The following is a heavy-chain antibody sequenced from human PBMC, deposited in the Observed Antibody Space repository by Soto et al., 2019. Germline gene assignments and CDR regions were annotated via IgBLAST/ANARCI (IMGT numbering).Heavy chain of an antibody. CDR3: ASGLVLMVPNHYYYYGMDV. Sequence: GESLKISCKGSGYSFTSYWISWVRQMPGKGLEWMGRIDPSDSYTNYSPSFQGHVTISADKSISTAYLQWSSLKASDTAMYYCASGLVLMVPNHYYYYGMDVWVQGTTVTVSS. J-gene: IGHJ6*02. CDR1: GYSFTSYW. V-gene: IGHV5-10-1*01. D-gene: IGHD2-8*01. CDR2: IDPSDSYT.